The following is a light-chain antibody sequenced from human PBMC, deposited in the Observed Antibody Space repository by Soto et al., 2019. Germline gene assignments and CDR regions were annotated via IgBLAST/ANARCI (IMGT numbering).Light chain of an antibody. CDR3: QQSYNTLLYT. CDR1: QSISDY. V-gene: IGKV1-39*01. J-gene: IGKJ2*01. CDR2: AAS. Sequence: DIQMTQSPSSLSASVGDRVTITCRASQSISDYLNWYQQKPGKAPKLLIHAASSLQSGVPSRFSGSGSGTDFTLTISSLQPEDFATYYCQQSYNTLLYTFGQGTKLEIE.